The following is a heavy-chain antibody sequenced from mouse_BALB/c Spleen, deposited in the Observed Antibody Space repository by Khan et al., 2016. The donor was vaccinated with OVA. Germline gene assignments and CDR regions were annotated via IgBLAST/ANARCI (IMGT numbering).Heavy chain of an antibody. Sequence: VQLKQSGPGLVKPSQSLSLTCTVTGYSITSDYAWNWIRQFPGNKLEWMGFLSYSGSTSYNPSFKSQISITRDTSKNQFFLQLNAVTTEDTATYYCARWDYDAPNYWGQGTTLTVSS. D-gene: IGHD2-4*01. CDR2: LSYSGST. CDR3: ARWDYDAPNY. J-gene: IGHJ2*01. V-gene: IGHV3-2*02. CDR1: GYSITSDYA.